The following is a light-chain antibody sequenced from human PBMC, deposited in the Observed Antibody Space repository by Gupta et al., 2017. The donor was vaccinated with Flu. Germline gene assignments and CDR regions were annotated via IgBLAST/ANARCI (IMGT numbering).Light chain of an antibody. J-gene: IGKJ2*03. CDR2: WAS. Sequence: DIVMTQSPDSLAVSLGERATINCKSSQNILYSSNNKNYIAWYQQKPGQPPNLLIYWASTRESGVPDRFSGSGSGTDFTLTISSLQAEDVAIYYCQQYDGTPYSFGQGTKLEIK. CDR1: QNILYSSNNKNY. V-gene: IGKV4-1*01. CDR3: QQYDGTPYS.